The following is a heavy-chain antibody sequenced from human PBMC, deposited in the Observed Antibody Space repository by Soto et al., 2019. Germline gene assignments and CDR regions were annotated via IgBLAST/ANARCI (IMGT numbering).Heavy chain of an antibody. Sequence: LSLTCSVSGGSLSGFPWIWIRQPPGKGLEWVGYIYHTGRSNYNPSLKSRLTISLDMSRNQFSLQLTSVTAADTAVYYCARESAGIAARRGNWFDPWGQGTLVTVSS. D-gene: IGHD6-6*01. CDR2: IYHTGRS. CDR1: GGSLSGFP. V-gene: IGHV4-59*01. J-gene: IGHJ5*02. CDR3: ARESAGIAARRGNWFDP.